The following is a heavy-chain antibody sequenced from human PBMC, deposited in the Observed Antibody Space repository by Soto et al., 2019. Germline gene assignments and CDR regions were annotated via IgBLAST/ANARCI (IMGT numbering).Heavy chain of an antibody. D-gene: IGHD6-19*01. V-gene: IGHV3-30*18. J-gene: IGHJ4*02. CDR1: GFTFSDYA. CDR2: VSHDGRNT. CDR3: AKGGRKWLVTSDFNY. Sequence: VQLVESGGGVVQPGRSLRLSCAASGFTFSDYAMHWVRQAPGKGLEWVAVVSHDGRNTHYADSVKGRFTISRDSSKNMVPLEMTSLRAEDTAVYSCAKGGRKWLVTSDFNYWGQGALVTVSS.